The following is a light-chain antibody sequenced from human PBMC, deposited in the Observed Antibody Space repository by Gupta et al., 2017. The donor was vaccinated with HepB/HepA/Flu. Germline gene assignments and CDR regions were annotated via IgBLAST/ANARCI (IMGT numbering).Light chain of an antibody. J-gene: IGKJ1*01. V-gene: IGKV1-39*01. CDR1: QSIGRY. Sequence: DIQMTQSPSSLSASVGDRVTITCRASQSIGRYLNWYQQKAGKAPKLLIYVASNLQSGVPSRFSGSGSGTDFTLTISRLQPEDFATYYCQQCYTTLWTFGQGTMVEIK. CDR3: QQCYTTLWT. CDR2: VAS.